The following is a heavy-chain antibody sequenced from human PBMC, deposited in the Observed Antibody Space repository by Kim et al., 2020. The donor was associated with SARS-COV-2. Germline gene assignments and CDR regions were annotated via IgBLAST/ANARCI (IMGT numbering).Heavy chain of an antibody. CDR3: ARARRGSSSPYYFDY. Sequence: PSLKSRVTISVDTSKNQFSLKLSSVTAADTAVYYCARARRGSSSPYYFDYWGQGTLVTVSS. V-gene: IGHV4-39*07. J-gene: IGHJ4*02. D-gene: IGHD6-6*01.